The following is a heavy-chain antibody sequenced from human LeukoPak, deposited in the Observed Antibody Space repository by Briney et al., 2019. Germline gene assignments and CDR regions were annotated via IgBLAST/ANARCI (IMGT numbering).Heavy chain of an antibody. Sequence: PSETLSLTCTVSGDPISTNNNYKWSWIRQTPGKGLEWIGYSYYSGATNYNPTLKSRITISVDTSKNQFSLKLSFVTAADTALYYCAREYSAFDYRGQGTLVTVSS. CDR2: SYYSGAT. D-gene: IGHD1-26*01. V-gene: IGHV4-61*01. J-gene: IGHJ4*02. CDR1: GDPISTNNNYK. CDR3: AREYSAFDY.